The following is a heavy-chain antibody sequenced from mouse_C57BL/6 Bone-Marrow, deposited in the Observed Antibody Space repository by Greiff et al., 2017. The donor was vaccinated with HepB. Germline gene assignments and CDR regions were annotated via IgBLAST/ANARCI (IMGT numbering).Heavy chain of an antibody. J-gene: IGHJ2*01. D-gene: IGHD1-1*01. Sequence: QVQLQQSGPELVWPGTSVKLSCKASGYTFTNYWLGWVKQRPGHGLEWIGDIYPGGGSTNYNEKFKSKATLTADKSSSTAYMQFSSLTSVDSAIYYCARDYSSSYDYWGQGTTHTVSS. V-gene: IGHV1-63*01. CDR2: IYPGGGST. CDR1: GYTFTNYW. CDR3: ARDYSSSYDY.